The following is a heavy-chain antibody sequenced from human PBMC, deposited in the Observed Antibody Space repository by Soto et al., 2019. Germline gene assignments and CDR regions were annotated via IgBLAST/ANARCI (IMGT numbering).Heavy chain of an antibody. CDR1: GFTFSDYY. J-gene: IGHJ4*02. CDR3: AREENSYNCNDSDD. V-gene: IGHV3-11*01. Sequence: EGSLRLSCAASGFTFSDYYMSWIRQAPGKGLEWVSYISSSGSTIYYADSVKGRFTISRDNAKNSLYLQMNSLRAEDTAVYYCAREENSYNCNDSDDWGQGTLVTVPS. D-gene: IGHD1-20*01. CDR2: ISSSGSTI.